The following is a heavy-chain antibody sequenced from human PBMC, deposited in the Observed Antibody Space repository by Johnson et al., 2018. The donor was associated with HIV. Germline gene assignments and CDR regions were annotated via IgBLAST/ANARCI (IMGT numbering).Heavy chain of an antibody. CDR3: ARATVESAFDI. CDR2: IGTAGDT. J-gene: IGHJ3*02. Sequence: VQLVESGGGLVQPGGSLRLSCAASGFTFSSYDMHWVRQATGKGLEWVSAIGTAGDTYYPGSVKGRFTISRDNAKNSLYLQMTSLRAEDTAVYYCARATVESAFDIWCQGTMVTVSS. CDR1: GFTFSSYD. D-gene: IGHD4-23*01. V-gene: IGHV3-13*01.